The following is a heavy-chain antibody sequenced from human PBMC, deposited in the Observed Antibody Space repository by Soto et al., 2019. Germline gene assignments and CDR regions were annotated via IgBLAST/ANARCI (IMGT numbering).Heavy chain of an antibody. CDR3: ARGSVWVRTAFDP. J-gene: IGHJ5*02. D-gene: IGHD1-26*01. CDR1: GYTFTNYD. V-gene: IGHV1-8*01. Sequence: QVQLVQSGAEVKKPGASVKVSCKASGYTFTNYDINWVRQATGQGLEWMGWMNPNSGNTGYSQKLQGRLTMTRNTSISTAYMELSSLRSDDTAVYYCARGSVWVRTAFDPWGQGTLVTVSS. CDR2: MNPNSGNT.